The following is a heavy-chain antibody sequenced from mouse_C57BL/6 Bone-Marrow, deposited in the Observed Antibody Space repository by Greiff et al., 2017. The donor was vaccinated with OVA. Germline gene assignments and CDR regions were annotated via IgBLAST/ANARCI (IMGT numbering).Heavy chain of an antibody. Sequence: VHLVESGPGLVAPSQSLSITCTVSGFSLTSYAISWVRQPPGKGLEWLGVIWTGGGTNYNSALKSRLSISKDNSKSQVFLKMNSLQTDDTARYYCARNSYGSSYVLDYWGQGTTLTVSS. CDR3: ARNSYGSSYVLDY. CDR1: GFSLTSYA. D-gene: IGHD1-1*01. V-gene: IGHV2-9-1*01. CDR2: IWTGGGT. J-gene: IGHJ2*01.